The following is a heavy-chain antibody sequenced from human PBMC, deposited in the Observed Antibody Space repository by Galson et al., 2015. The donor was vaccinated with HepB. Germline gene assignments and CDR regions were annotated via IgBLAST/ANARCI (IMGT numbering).Heavy chain of an antibody. CDR3: ARDLGATGGAEFDY. CDR1: GFAFSTYS. D-gene: IGHD1-26*01. Sequence: SLRLSCAASGFAFSTYSMNWVRQAPGKGLEWVSSISSTSGYIYYAASLKGRFTISRDNAKNSLYLQMNSLRVEDTAVYYCARDLGATGGAEFDYWGQGTLVTVSS. J-gene: IGHJ4*02. CDR2: ISSTSGYI. V-gene: IGHV3-21*01.